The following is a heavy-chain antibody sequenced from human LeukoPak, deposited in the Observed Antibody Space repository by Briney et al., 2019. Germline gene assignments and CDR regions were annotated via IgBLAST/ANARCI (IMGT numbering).Heavy chain of an antibody. D-gene: IGHD3-22*01. Sequence: GGSLRLSCAASGFTFSSYAMHWVRQAPGKGLEWVSSISSSSSYIYYADSVKGRFTISRDNAKNSLYLQMNSLRAEDTAVYYCARDSGALGTYHYDSSGYYYNVWGQGTLVTVSS. CDR3: ARDSGALGTYHYDSSGYYYNV. CDR2: ISSSSSYI. CDR1: GFTFSSYA. J-gene: IGHJ4*02. V-gene: IGHV3-21*01.